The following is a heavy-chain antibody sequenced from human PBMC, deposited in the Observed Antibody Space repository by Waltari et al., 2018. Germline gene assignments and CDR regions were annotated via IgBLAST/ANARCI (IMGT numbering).Heavy chain of an antibody. Sequence: QVQLWQSGAEGKKPGASVEVSCKASGYAFTGYDINWGRRATGQGLEVMGWMNPNSGNTGYAQKFPGRVTMTRNTSISTDYLVLSSLRSVDTAVYYCESVALFQCGGDSELVYWGQGTLVTVSS. CDR1: GYAFTGYD. CDR3: ESVALFQCGGDSELVY. V-gene: IGHV1-8*01. CDR2: MNPNSGNT. D-gene: IGHD2-21*01. J-gene: IGHJ4*02.